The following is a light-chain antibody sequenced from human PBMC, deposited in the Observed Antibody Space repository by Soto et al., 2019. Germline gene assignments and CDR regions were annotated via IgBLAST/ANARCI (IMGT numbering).Light chain of an antibody. V-gene: IGLV1-40*01. CDR3: QSYDSSLSGSGV. Sequence: QSVLTQPPSGSSAPGDRVTISCTGRSTNIGAGYNVRWYQQLPGTAPKLLIYGNSNRPSGVPDRFSGSKSGTSASLAITGLQAEDEADYYCQSYDSSLSGSGVFGTGTKVTVL. J-gene: IGLJ1*01. CDR2: GNS. CDR1: STNIGAGYN.